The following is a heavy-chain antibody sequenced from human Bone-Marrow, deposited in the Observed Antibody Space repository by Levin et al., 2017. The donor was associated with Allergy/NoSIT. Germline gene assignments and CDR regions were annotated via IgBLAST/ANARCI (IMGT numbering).Heavy chain of an antibody. CDR3: AASRWDYYGSGSYFSYYDYDYMDV. CDR1: GGSISSYY. J-gene: IGHJ6*03. D-gene: IGHD3-10*01. V-gene: IGHV4-59*01. CDR2: IYYSGST. Sequence: ESLKISCTVSGGSISSYYWSWIRQPPGKGLEWIGYIYYSGSTNYNPSLKSRVTISVDTSKNQFSLKLSSVTAADTAVYYCAASRWDYYGSGSYFSYYDYDYMDVWGKGTTVTVSS.